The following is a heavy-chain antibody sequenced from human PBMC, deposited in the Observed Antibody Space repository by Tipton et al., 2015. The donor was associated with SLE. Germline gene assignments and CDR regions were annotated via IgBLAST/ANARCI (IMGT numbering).Heavy chain of an antibody. J-gene: IGHJ4*02. Sequence: TLSLICTVSGDSLSSYDWSWIRQPPGKGLEWIGYVYFSGSTYYNPSLKSPVSISVDTSKNQFSLKLSSVTAADTAVYYCARHVDYGDYFDYWGQGTQVTVSS. D-gene: IGHD4-17*01. CDR1: GDSLSSYD. CDR3: ARHVDYGDYFDY. V-gene: IGHV4-59*08. CDR2: VYFSGST.